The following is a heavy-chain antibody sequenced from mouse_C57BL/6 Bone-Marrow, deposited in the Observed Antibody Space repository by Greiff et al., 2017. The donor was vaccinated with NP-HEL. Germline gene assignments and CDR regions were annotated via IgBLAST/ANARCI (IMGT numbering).Heavy chain of an antibody. CDR3: ARGGTGAMDY. V-gene: IGHV3-6*01. CDR1: GYSITSGYY. CDR2: ISYDGSN. Sequence: VQLVESGPGLVKPSQSLSLTCSVTGYSITSGYYWNWIRQFPGNKLEWMGYISYDGSNNYNPSLKNRISITRDTSKNQFFLKLNSVTTEDTATYYCARGGTGAMDYWGQGTSVTVSS. D-gene: IGHD4-1*01. J-gene: IGHJ4*01.